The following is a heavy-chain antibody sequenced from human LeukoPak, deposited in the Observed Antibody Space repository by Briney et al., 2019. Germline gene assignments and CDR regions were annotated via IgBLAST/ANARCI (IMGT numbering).Heavy chain of an antibody. CDR2: INHSGST. V-gene: IGHV4-34*01. CDR1: GGSFSGYY. CDR3: ARVGRYCSGGSCYSYYGMDV. D-gene: IGHD2-15*01. Sequence: SETLSLTCAVYGGSFSGYYWSWIRQPPGKGLEWIGEINHSGSTNYNPSLKSRVTISVDTSKNQFSLKLSSVTAADTAVYYCARVGRYCSGGSCYSYYGMDVWAKGPRSPSP. J-gene: IGHJ6*02.